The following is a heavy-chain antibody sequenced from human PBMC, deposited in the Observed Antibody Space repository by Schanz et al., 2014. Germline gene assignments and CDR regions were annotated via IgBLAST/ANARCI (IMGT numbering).Heavy chain of an antibody. J-gene: IGHJ6*02. CDR3: ARVQDDILTGSEYYYGMDV. Sequence: QVQLVQSGAEVKKPGASVKVSCKASGYTFTDYGVIWVRQAPGQGLEWMGWISAYNGNTNYAQKLQGRVTMTADTSTSTAYMELRSLRSDDTAVYYCARVQDDILTGSEYYYGMDVWGQGTLVIVSS. CDR2: ISAYNGNT. CDR1: GYTFTDYG. V-gene: IGHV1-18*01. D-gene: IGHD3-9*01.